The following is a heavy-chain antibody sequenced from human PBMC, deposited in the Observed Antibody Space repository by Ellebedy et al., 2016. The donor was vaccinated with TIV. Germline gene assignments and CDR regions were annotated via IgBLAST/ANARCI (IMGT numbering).Heavy chain of an antibody. CDR1: GYTFTSYG. CDR2: ISAYNGNT. Sequence: ASVKVSCXASGYTFTSYGISWVRQAPGQGLEWMGWISAYNGNTNYAQKLQGRVTMTTDTSTSTAYMELSSLRSEDTAVYYCAATLRGSYDFWSGYPRVDYYGMDVWGQGTTVTVSS. CDR3: AATLRGSYDFWSGYPRVDYYGMDV. V-gene: IGHV1-18*04. D-gene: IGHD3-3*01. J-gene: IGHJ6*02.